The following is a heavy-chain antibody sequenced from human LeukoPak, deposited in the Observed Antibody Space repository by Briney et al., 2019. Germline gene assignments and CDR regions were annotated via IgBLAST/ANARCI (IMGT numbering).Heavy chain of an antibody. CDR1: GFTFSSYW. V-gene: IGHV3-74*01. J-gene: IGHJ4*02. CDR2: INSDGSST. D-gene: IGHD1-14*01. Sequence: GGSLRLSCAASGFTFSSYWMHWVRHAPGKGPVWVSRINSDGSSTSYADSVKGRFTISRDNAKNTLHLQMNSLTPEDTAVYYYVLFSLTSGWGQGTPVTVSS. CDR3: VLFSLTSG.